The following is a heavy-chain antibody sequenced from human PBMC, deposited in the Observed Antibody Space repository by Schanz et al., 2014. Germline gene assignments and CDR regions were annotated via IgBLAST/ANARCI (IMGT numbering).Heavy chain of an antibody. J-gene: IGHJ4*02. CDR2: IYSGGDT. CDR3: AKDRRDNYGSGTFYFEH. V-gene: IGHV3-66*02. D-gene: IGHD3-10*01. CDR1: GFSVSSNF. Sequence: EVQLVESGGGLVQPGGSLRLSCAASGFSVSSNFMTWVRQAPGKGLEWVSLIYSGGDTNYAGSVKGRFTISRDTSKNTLYLQMSSLRAEDTALYFCAKDRRDNYGSGTFYFEHWGQGTLVTVSS.